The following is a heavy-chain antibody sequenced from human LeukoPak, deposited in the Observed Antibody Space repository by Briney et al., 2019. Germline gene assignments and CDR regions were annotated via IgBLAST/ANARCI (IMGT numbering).Heavy chain of an antibody. CDR1: GFTFSTYG. D-gene: IGHD1-26*01. CDR3: AKGGGQNYFGS. J-gene: IGHJ4*02. V-gene: IGHV3-30*18. CDR2: MSYDGTNR. Sequence: PGGSLRLSCAASGFTFSTYGLYWVRQAPGKGLEWVAAMSYDGTNRYYADSVKGRFTISRDNSKNTVYLQVNSLRAEDTALYYCAKGGGQNYFGSWGQGTLVTVSS.